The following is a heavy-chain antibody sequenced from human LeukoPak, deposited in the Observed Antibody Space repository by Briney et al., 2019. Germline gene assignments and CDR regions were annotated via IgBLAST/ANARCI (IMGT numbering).Heavy chain of an antibody. CDR2: IIPIFGTA. V-gene: IGHV1-69*13. D-gene: IGHD3-16*02. Sequence: GASVKVSCKASGGTFSSYAISWVRQAPGQGLEWMGGIIPIFGTANYAQKFQGRVTITADESTSTAYMELSSLRSEDTAVYYCARDPSLLSSQFDYWGQGTLVTVSS. CDR3: ARDPSLLSSQFDY. J-gene: IGHJ4*02. CDR1: GGTFSSYA.